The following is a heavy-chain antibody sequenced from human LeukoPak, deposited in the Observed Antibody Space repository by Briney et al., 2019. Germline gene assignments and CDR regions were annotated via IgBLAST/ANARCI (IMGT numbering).Heavy chain of an antibody. CDR1: GLTLSRYG. Sequence: GGSLRLSCSASGLTLSRYGMHWVRQAPGKGLEYVSGISSNGGSTNYADSVKGRFTISRDNSKNTLHLQMSSLRAEDTAVYYCVNGYFSSISCSLIDYGGQGTLVTVSS. D-gene: IGHD2-2*01. J-gene: IGHJ4*02. CDR2: ISSNGGST. V-gene: IGHV3-64D*06. CDR3: VNGYFSSISCSLIDY.